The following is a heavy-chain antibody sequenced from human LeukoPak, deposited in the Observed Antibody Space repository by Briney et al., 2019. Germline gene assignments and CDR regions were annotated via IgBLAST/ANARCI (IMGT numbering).Heavy chain of an antibody. V-gene: IGHV1-18*01. Sequence: ASVKVSCKASGYTFTSYGISWVRQAPGQGLEWVGWISAYNGNTNYAQKLQGRVTMTTDTSTSTAYMELRSLRSDDTAVYYCARRYSSGWYRPAGDAFDIWGQGTMVTVSS. J-gene: IGHJ3*02. D-gene: IGHD6-19*01. CDR2: ISAYNGNT. CDR1: GYTFTSYG. CDR3: ARRYSSGWYRPAGDAFDI.